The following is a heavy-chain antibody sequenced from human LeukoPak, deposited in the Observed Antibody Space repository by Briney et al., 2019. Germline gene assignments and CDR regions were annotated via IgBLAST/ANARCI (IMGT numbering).Heavy chain of an antibody. V-gene: IGHV4-59*01. Sequence: NPSETLSLTCSVSGGSINNYGWNWIRQPPGKGLEWIGYIYYSGSTSYNPSLKSRLTISVDTSLNQFSLKLNSVTAADTAVYYCARYCSGGDCYSKALDYWGQGILVTVSS. CDR2: IYYSGST. D-gene: IGHD2-15*01. CDR1: GGSINNYG. J-gene: IGHJ4*02. CDR3: ARYCSGGDCYSKALDY.